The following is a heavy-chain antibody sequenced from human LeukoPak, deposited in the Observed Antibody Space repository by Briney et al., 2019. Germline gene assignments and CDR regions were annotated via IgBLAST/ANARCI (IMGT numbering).Heavy chain of an antibody. CDR2: ISSSGSTI. J-gene: IGHJ4*02. V-gene: IGHV3-48*03. CDR3: ARNSGYTVTPLDY. D-gene: IGHD4-11*01. CDR1: GFTFSSYE. Sequence: PGGSLRLSCAASGFTFSSYEMNWVRQAPGKGLEWVSYISSSGSTIYYADSVKGRFTISRDNAKNSLYLQMNSLRAEDTAVYYCARNSGYTVTPLDYWGQGTLVTVSS.